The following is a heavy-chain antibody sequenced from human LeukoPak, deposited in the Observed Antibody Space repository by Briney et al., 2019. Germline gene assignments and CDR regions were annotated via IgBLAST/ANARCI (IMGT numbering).Heavy chain of an antibody. V-gene: IGHV3-9*03. Sequence: GRSLRLSCAASGFTFDDYAMHWVRQAPGKGLEWVSGISWSSGSIGYADSVKGRFTISRDNAKNSLYLQMNSLRAEDMALYYCAKDHYGDYQMAFDIWGQGTMVTVSS. CDR3: AKDHYGDYQMAFDI. CDR1: GFTFDDYA. CDR2: ISWSSGSI. D-gene: IGHD4-17*01. J-gene: IGHJ3*02.